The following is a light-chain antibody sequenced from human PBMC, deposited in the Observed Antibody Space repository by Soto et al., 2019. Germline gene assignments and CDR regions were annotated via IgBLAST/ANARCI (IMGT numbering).Light chain of an antibody. V-gene: IGKV1-27*01. Sequence: DIQMTQSPSSLSASVGDRVTITCRASQSISSYLNWYQQKPGQPPKLLIFWASTRQPGVPDRFSGSGSGTDFTLTISSLQAEDVAVYYCQQYYSGFLTFGGGTKVEIK. J-gene: IGKJ4*01. CDR1: QSISSY. CDR3: QQYYSGFLT. CDR2: WAS.